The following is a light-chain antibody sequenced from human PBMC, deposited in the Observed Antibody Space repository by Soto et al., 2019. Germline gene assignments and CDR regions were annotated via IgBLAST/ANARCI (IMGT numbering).Light chain of an antibody. V-gene: IGKV3-11*01. CDR3: QQSYRA. CDR2: DVS. Sequence: EVVLTQSPATLSLSPGERATLSCRASQSVRTYLAWYQQKPGQAPRLLIHDVSDRATGIPARFSGSGSGTDFTLTISSLEPEDFATYYCQQSYRAFGGGTKVEIK. CDR1: QSVRTY. J-gene: IGKJ4*01.